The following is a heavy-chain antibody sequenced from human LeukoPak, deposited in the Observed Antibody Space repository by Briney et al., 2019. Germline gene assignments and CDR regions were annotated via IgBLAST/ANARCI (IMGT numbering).Heavy chain of an antibody. CDR3: ARDSPYYYDSSGYPFGYYGMDV. Sequence: PGGSLRLSYAASGFTVSSNYMSWVRQAPGKGLEWVSVIYSGGSTYYADSVKGRFTISRDNSKNTLYLQMNSLRAEDTAVYYCARDSPYYYDSSGYPFGYYGMDVWGQGTTVTVSS. D-gene: IGHD3-22*01. J-gene: IGHJ6*02. CDR1: GFTVSSNY. V-gene: IGHV3-53*01. CDR2: IYSGGST.